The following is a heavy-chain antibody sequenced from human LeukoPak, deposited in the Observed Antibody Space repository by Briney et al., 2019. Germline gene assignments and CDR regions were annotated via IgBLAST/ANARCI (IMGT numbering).Heavy chain of an antibody. CDR3: ARDGDGYPFDY. D-gene: IGHD5-24*01. J-gene: IGHJ4*02. CDR2: IYHSGST. Sequence: SETLSLTCAVSGGSISSSNWWSWVRQPPGRGLEWIGEIYHSGSTNYNPSLKSRVTISVDKSKNQFSLQLTSVTAADTAVYYCARDGDGYPFDYWGQGTLVTVSS. V-gene: IGHV4-4*02. CDR1: GGSISSSNW.